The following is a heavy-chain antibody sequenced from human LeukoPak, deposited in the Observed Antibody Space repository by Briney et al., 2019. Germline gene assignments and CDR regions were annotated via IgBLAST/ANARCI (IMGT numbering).Heavy chain of an antibody. CDR3: ARGRDYFQH. CDR2: INHSGSA. Sequence: PSEALSLTCAVSGGSFSGYYWTWIRQPPGKGLEWIGEINHSGSANYNPSLKSRVTISVDTSKNQFSLKLSSVTAADTAVYYCARGRDYFQHWGQGTLVTVSS. CDR1: GGSFSGYY. V-gene: IGHV4-34*01. J-gene: IGHJ1*01.